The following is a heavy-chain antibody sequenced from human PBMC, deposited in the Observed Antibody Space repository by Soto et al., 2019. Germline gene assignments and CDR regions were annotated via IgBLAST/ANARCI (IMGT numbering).Heavy chain of an antibody. CDR1: TFTFKNAW. Sequence: EAHLVESGGDLVKPGGSLRLSCAGSTFTFKNAWMSWVRQAPGKGLEWVGRIRTRAEGGTTDYAAPVKGRFAISRDDSKDPVYLKMNSLRAEDTAIYYCPAGRGRTDDDIWGQGTLVTVSS. CDR2: IRTRAEGGTT. CDR3: PAGRGRTDDDI. D-gene: IGHD1-1*01. V-gene: IGHV3-15*01. J-gene: IGHJ4*02.